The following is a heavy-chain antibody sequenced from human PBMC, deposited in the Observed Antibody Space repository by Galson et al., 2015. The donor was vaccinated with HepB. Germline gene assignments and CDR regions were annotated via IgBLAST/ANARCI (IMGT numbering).Heavy chain of an antibody. CDR2: ISSSSSYT. D-gene: IGHD5-24*01. CDR3: ARCLPVEMATISPFFDY. V-gene: IGHV3-11*06. J-gene: IGHJ4*02. Sequence: SLRLSCAASGFTFSDYYMSWIRQAPGKGLEWVSYISSSSSYTNYADSVKGRFTISRDNAKNSLYLQMNSLRAEDTAVYYCARCLPVEMATISPFFDYWGQGTLVTVSS. CDR1: GFTFSDYY.